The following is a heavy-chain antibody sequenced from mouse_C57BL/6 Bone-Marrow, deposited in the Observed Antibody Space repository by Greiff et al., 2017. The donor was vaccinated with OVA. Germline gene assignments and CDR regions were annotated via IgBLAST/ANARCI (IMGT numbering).Heavy chain of an antibody. CDR3: ARGTLLLRAWFAY. CDR2: IDPSDSYT. J-gene: IGHJ3*01. Sequence: VQLQQPGAELVMPGASVKLSCKASGYTFTSYWMHWVKQRPGQGLEWIGEIDPSDSYTNYNQKFKGKSTLTVAKSSSTAYVQLSSLTYVDAAVYDCARGTLLLRAWFAYWGQGTLVTVSA. D-gene: IGHD1-1*01. CDR1: GYTFTSYW. V-gene: IGHV1-69*01.